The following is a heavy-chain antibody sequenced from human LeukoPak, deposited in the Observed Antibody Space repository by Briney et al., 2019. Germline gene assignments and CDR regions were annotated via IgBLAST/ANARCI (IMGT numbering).Heavy chain of an antibody. D-gene: IGHD5-12*01. CDR3: ARSNAGFLDY. V-gene: IGHV6-1*01. J-gene: IGHJ4*02. CDR2: TYYRSKWYN. CDR1: GDSVSSNGAA. Sequence: SQTLSLTCGISGDSVSSNGAAWNWIRQSPSRGLEWLGRTYYRSKWYNYYGVSVKSRITIKPDTSKNQFSLQLNSVTPEDTAVYYCARSNAGFLDYWGQGTLVTVSS.